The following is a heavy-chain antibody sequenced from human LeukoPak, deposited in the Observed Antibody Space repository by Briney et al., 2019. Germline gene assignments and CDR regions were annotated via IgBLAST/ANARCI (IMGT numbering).Heavy chain of an antibody. CDR1: GFTFTSYC. D-gene: IGHD3-16*01. V-gene: IGHV3-74*01. CDR3: ARDHSFMFSFSGPMAV. CDR2: INTDGGST. Sequence: GASLRLSCAASGFTFTSYCIHWVRQAPGKGLVWVSRINTDGGSTSYAESVKGRFTISRDDAKNTRYLQMNSLRSDDTAVYYCARDHSFMFSFSGPMAVWGQGTLVTVSS. J-gene: IGHJ4*03.